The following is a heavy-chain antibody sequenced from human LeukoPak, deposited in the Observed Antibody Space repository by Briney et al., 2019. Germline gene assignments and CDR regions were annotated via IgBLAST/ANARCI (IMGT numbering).Heavy chain of an antibody. V-gene: IGHV3-66*02. CDR1: GLRVTYTL. CDR2: IYIDART. D-gene: IGHD3-10*01. CDR3: VRDRAGTQSWVEFDL. J-gene: IGHJ5*02. Sequence: PGGSLRLSCTLSGLRVTYTLIDWVRQAPGKGPEWVALIYIDARTVYADSVKGRFTISRDNSKNMVYLQMNSLRSEDSALYYCVRDRAGTQSWVEFDLWGQGTLVTVSS.